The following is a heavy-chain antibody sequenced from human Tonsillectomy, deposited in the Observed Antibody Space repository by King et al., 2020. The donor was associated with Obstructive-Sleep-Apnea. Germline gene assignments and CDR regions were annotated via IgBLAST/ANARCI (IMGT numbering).Heavy chain of an antibody. J-gene: IGHJ4*02. Sequence: QLQESGPGLVKPLETLSLTCTVSGGSISSYYWSWIRQPPGKGLEWIGYIYSSGSTNYNPSLKSRVTISVDTSKKQFFLKLSSVTAADTAVYYCARHVWHYDTSGNYFDYWGQGTLVTVSS. CDR1: GGSISSYY. CDR3: ARHVWHYDTSGNYFDY. V-gene: IGHV4-59*08. D-gene: IGHD3-22*01. CDR2: IYSSGST.